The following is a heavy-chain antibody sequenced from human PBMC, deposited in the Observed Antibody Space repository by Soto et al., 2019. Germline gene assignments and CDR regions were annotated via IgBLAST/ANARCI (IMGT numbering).Heavy chain of an antibody. CDR1: GGSISSYY. CDR2: IYYSGST. CDR3: ARQGILGNWYNWNDVSGVGLFDY. Sequence: KPSETLSLTCTVSGGSISSYYWSWIRQPPGKGLEWIGYIYYSGSTNYNPSLKSRVTISVDTSKNQFSLKLSSVTAADTAVYYCARQGILGNWYNWNDVSGVGLFDYWGQGTLVTVSS. V-gene: IGHV4-59*08. D-gene: IGHD1-1*01. J-gene: IGHJ4*02.